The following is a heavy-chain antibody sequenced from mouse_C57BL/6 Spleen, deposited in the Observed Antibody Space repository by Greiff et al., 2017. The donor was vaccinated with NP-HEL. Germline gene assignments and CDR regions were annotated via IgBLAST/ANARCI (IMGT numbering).Heavy chain of an antibody. Sequence: VQLQQPGAELVRPGSSVKLSCKASGYTFTSYWMHWVKQRPIQGLEWIGNIDPSDSETHYNQKFKDKATLTVDKSSSTAYMQLSSLTSEDSAVYYCARWDYSNYRYFDVWGTGTTVTVSS. V-gene: IGHV1-52*01. CDR1: GYTFTSYW. CDR2: IDPSDSET. J-gene: IGHJ1*03. D-gene: IGHD2-5*01. CDR3: ARWDYSNYRYFDV.